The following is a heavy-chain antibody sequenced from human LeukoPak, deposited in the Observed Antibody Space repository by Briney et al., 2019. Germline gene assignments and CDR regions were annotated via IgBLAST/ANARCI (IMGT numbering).Heavy chain of an antibody. CDR3: ARGRPHGNDY. Sequence: GGSLRLSCAASGFTFSSYWMNWVRQAPGKGLVWVSRIASDGSSTTYADSVKGRFSISRDNAKNTLYLQMNSLRVEDTAMYYCARGRPHGNDYWGQGTLVTVSS. J-gene: IGHJ4*02. V-gene: IGHV3-74*01. CDR1: GFTFSSYW. CDR2: IASDGSST. D-gene: IGHD4-23*01.